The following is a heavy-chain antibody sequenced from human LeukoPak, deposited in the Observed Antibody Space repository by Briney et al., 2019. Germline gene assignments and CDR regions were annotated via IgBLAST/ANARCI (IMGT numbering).Heavy chain of an antibody. CDR3: ASPSGYSSSSRHFDY. CDR1: GGSISSYY. J-gene: IGHJ4*02. Sequence: SETLSLTCTVSGGSISSYYWGWIRQPPGKGLEWIGTIYYSGSTYYNPSLKSRVTISVDTSKNHFSLKLSSVTAADTAVYYCASPSGYSSSSRHFDYWGQGTLVTVSS. D-gene: IGHD6-6*01. V-gene: IGHV4-39*02. CDR2: IYYSGST.